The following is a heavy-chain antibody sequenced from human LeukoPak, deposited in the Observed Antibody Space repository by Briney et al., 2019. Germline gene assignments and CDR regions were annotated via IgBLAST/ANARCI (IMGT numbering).Heavy chain of an antibody. CDR2: VSYTGRT. CDR1: GGSIDTYY. V-gene: IGHV4-59*01. D-gene: IGHD6-19*01. J-gene: IGHJ4*02. CDR3: ARIPDISGWPFDY. Sequence: SETLSLTCTVSGGSIDTYYWTWIRQPPGKGLEWIGYVSYTGRTKYNPSLESRVTMSVDTSKSQFSLKLTSVTAADTAVYYCARIPDISGWPFDYWGQGTLVTVSS.